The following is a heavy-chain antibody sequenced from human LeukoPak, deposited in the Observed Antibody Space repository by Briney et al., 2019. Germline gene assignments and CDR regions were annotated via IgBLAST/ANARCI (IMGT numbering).Heavy chain of an antibody. Sequence: PNXGGTNYAQKFQGRVTMTRDTSISTAYMELSRLRSDDTAVYYCARESLRFLEWLLYRNWFDPWGQGTLVTVSS. D-gene: IGHD3-3*01. J-gene: IGHJ5*02. CDR2: PNXGGT. CDR3: ARESLRFLEWLLYRNWFDP. V-gene: IGHV1-2*02.